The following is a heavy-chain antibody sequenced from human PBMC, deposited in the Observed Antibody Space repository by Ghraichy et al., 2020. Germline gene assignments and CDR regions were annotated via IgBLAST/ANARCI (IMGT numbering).Heavy chain of an antibody. CDR3: ATAGGYSYGYYYGMDV. CDR1: GFTVSSNY. Sequence: GGSLRLSCAASGFTVSSNYMSWVRQAPGKGLEWVSVIYSGGSAYYADSVKGRFTISRDNSKNTLYLQMNSLRAEDTAVYYCATAGGYSYGYYYGMDVWGQGTTVTVSS. CDR2: IYSGGSA. D-gene: IGHD5-18*01. V-gene: IGHV3-66*01. J-gene: IGHJ6*02.